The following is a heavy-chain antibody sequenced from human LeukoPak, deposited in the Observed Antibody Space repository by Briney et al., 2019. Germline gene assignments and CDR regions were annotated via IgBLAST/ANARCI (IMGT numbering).Heavy chain of an antibody. CDR3: AKAVGFDWELREPGGFAP. D-gene: IGHD1-26*01. V-gene: IGHV3-9*01. CDR2: ISWNSGSI. Sequence: GGSLRLSCAASGFTFDDYAMHWVRQAPGKGLEWVSGISWNSGSIGYADSVKGRFTISRDNAKNSLYLQMNSLRAEDTALYYCAKAVGFDWELREPGGFAPGGQGTLVTVS. CDR1: GFTFDDYA. J-gene: IGHJ5*02.